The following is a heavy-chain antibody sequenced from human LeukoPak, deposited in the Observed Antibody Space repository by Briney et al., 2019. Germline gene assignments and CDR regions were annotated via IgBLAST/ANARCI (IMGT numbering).Heavy chain of an antibody. V-gene: IGHV3-23*01. Sequence: PGGSLRLSCAASGFTFSSYAMSWVRQAPGKGLEWVLAISGSGGSTYYADSVKGRFTISRDNSKNTLYLQMNSLRAEDTAAYYCAKDIVVVPASSAFDIWGQGTMVTVSS. CDR1: GFTFSSYA. CDR2: ISGSGGST. D-gene: IGHD2-2*01. J-gene: IGHJ3*02. CDR3: AKDIVVVPASSAFDI.